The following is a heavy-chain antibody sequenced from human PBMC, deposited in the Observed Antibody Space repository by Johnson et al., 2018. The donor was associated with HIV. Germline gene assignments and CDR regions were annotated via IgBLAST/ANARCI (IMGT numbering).Heavy chain of an antibody. CDR2: INWNGGST. D-gene: IGHD4-23*01. V-gene: IGHV3-20*04. CDR1: GFTFDDYG. Sequence: VQLVESGGGVVRPGGSLRLSCAASGFTFDDYGMSWVRQAPGKGLEWVSGINWNGGSTGYADSVKGRFIISRDNSNNTLFLHMSGLRGEDTAVYYCAKSPRKDHGGKSGAFDMWGQGTMVTVSS. J-gene: IGHJ3*02. CDR3: AKSPRKDHGGKSGAFDM.